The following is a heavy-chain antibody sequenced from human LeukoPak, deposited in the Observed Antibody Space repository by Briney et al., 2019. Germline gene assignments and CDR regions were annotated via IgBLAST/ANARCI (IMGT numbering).Heavy chain of an antibody. CDR2: IYNSGST. D-gene: IGHD3-9*01. CDR1: GGSISSYY. Sequence: SETLSLTCTVSGGSISSYYWSWIRQPPGKGLEWIGYIYNSGSTNYNPSLKSRVTISVDTSKNQFSLKLSSVTAADTAVYYCANGILTPFDYWGQGTLVTVSS. V-gene: IGHV4-59*01. J-gene: IGHJ4*02. CDR3: ANGILTPFDY.